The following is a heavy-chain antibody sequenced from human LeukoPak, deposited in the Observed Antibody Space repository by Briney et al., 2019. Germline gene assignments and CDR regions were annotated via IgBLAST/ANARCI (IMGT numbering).Heavy chain of an antibody. CDR3: AREPSLRYCSSTSCHMDV. J-gene: IGHJ6*03. CDR2: VITIFGTA. Sequence: AVKVSCKASGGTFTSYTISWVRQAPGQGLEWRWGVITIFGTANYAQKFQGRVTITTDESTSTAYMELSSLRSEDTAVYYCAREPSLRYCSSTSCHMDVWGKGTTVTVSS. D-gene: IGHD2-2*01. V-gene: IGHV1-69*05. CDR1: GGTFTSYT.